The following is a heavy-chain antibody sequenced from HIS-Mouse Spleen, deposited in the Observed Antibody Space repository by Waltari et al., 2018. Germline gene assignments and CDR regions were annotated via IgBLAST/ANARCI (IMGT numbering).Heavy chain of an antibody. Sequence: QLQLQESGPGLVKPSETLSLTCTVSGGSISSSSYYWGWIRQPPGKGLEWIGSIYYSGSTYYNPALTSRVTISVDTSKNQFSLKLSSVTAADTAVYYCARTPGIAAAGETYYFDYWGQGTLVTVSS. V-gene: IGHV4-39*07. CDR1: GGSISSSSYY. CDR2: IYYSGST. J-gene: IGHJ4*02. CDR3: ARTPGIAAAGETYYFDY. D-gene: IGHD6-13*01.